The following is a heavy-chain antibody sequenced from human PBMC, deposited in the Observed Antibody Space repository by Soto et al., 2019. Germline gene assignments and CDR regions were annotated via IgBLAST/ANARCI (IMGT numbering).Heavy chain of an antibody. Sequence: EVQLVESGGGLVQPGGSLRLSCAASGFRFSDYSMNWVRQAPGKGLEWVSYISSGSDTIKYVDSVKGRFTISRDNAKDSLYLQMNSLRAEDTAVYYCARGRLEYCTSTRCYAFDIWGQGAMVTVSS. CDR3: ARGRLEYCTSTRCYAFDI. J-gene: IGHJ3*02. CDR2: ISSGSDTI. D-gene: IGHD2-2*01. CDR1: GFRFSDYS. V-gene: IGHV3-48*01.